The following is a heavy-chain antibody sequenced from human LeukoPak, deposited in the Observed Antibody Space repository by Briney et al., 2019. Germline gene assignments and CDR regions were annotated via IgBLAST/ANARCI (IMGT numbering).Heavy chain of an antibody. Sequence: GGSLRLSCAASGFTFDDYAMHWVRQAPGKGLEWSSLTSGDGGSTHYADSVKGRFTISRDNSKNSLYLQMNSLRTEDTALYYCAKQDGQLWLGLNYWGQGTLVTVSS. CDR2: TSGDGGST. J-gene: IGHJ4*02. V-gene: IGHV3-43*02. CDR3: AKQDGQLWLGLNY. CDR1: GFTFDDYA. D-gene: IGHD5-18*01.